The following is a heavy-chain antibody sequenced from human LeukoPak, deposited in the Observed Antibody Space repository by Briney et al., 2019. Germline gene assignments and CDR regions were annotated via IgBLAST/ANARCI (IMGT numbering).Heavy chain of an antibody. CDR3: ARTTYDSSTSQTILFDS. J-gene: IGHJ4*02. Sequence: GESLKISCKTSGYTFTYYWIGWVRQMPGKGLEWMGIIYPGDSDVRYSPSFQGQVTISADESISTAYLQWSSLNASDTAMYYCARTTYDSSTSQTILFDSWGQGTLVTVSS. CDR2: IYPGDSDV. CDR1: GYTFTYYW. D-gene: IGHD3-22*01. V-gene: IGHV5-51*01.